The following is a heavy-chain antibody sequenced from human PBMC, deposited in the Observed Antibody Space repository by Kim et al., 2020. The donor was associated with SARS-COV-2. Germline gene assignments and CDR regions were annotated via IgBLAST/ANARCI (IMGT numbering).Heavy chain of an antibody. V-gene: IGHV3-30*04. Sequence: GGSLILSCAASGFTFSSYAMSWVRQTPGKGLEWVAHISFDGSQKYYSDSVKDRFTISRDRAKNTMSVQMDSLRPDDTAFYYCARRLYAHAGIYYAFDLWGQGILVTVSS. CDR3: ARRLYAHAGIYYAFDL. CDR2: ISFDGSQK. J-gene: IGHJ4*02. CDR1: GFTFSSYA. D-gene: IGHD1-26*01.